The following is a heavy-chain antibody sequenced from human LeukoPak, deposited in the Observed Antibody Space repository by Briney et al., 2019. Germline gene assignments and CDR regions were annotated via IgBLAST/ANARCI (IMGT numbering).Heavy chain of an antibody. Sequence: PSETLSLTCTVSGGSISSYYWGWLRQPPGKGLEWIGYIYYSGSTNYNPSLKSRVTISVDTSKNQFSLKLSSVTAADTAVYYCAREIVGATGWFDPWGQGTLVTVSS. D-gene: IGHD1-26*01. CDR1: GGSISSYY. CDR2: IYYSGST. V-gene: IGHV4-59*01. CDR3: AREIVGATGWFDP. J-gene: IGHJ5*02.